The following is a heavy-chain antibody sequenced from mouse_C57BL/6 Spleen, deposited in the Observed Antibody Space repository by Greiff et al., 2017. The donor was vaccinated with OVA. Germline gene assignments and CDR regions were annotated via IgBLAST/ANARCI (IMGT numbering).Heavy chain of an antibody. CDR2: ISNGGGST. D-gene: IGHD1-1*01. J-gene: IGHJ4*01. CDR3: ARHGRSVYAMDY. CDR1: GFTFSDYY. V-gene: IGHV5-12*01. Sequence: EVKLVESGGGLVQPGGSLKLSCAASGFTFSDYYMYWVRQTPEKRLEWVAYISNGGGSTYYPDTVKGRFTISRDNAKNTLYLQMSRLKSEDTAMYYCARHGRSVYAMDYWGQGTSVTVSS.